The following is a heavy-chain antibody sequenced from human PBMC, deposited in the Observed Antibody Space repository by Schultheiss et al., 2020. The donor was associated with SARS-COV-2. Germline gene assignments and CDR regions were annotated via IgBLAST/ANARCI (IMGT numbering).Heavy chain of an antibody. CDR3: ARGRGALGTGVDV. D-gene: IGHD1-14*01. J-gene: IGHJ6*02. CDR2: IIPVFGSA. V-gene: IGHV1-69*13. Sequence: SVKVSCKASGGTFSSYAISWVRQAPGQRLEWMGGIIPVFGSANYAQKFQGRVTITADESTSTAYMELSSLRSEDTAVYYCARGRGALGTGVDVWGQGTTVTVSS. CDR1: GGTFSSYA.